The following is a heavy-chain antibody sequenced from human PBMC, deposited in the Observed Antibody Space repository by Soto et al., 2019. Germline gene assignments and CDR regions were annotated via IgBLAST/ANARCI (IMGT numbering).Heavy chain of an antibody. CDR2: IYYSGST. Sequence: SETLSLTCTVSGGSISSYYWSWIRQPPGKGLEWIGYIYYSGSTNYNPSLKSRVTISVDTSKNQFSLKLSSVTAADTAVYYCASTEYYDILTGSRIFDYWGQGTLVTVSS. CDR3: ASTEYYDILTGSRIFDY. V-gene: IGHV4-59*01. CDR1: GGSISSYY. D-gene: IGHD3-9*01. J-gene: IGHJ4*02.